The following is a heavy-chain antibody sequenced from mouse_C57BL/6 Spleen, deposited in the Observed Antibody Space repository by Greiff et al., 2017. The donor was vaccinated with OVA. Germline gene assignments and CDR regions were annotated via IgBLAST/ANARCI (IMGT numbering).Heavy chain of an antibody. V-gene: IGHV2-5*01. CDR2: IWRGGST. CDR1: GFSLTSYG. CDR3: AKTIYYGSYYAMDY. Sequence: VQLQESGPGLVQPSQSLSITCTVSGFSLTSYGVHWVRQSPGKGLEWLGVIWRGGSTDYNAAFMSRLSITKDNSKSQVFFKMNSLQADDTAIYYCAKTIYYGSYYAMDYWGQGTSVTVSS. D-gene: IGHD2-1*01. J-gene: IGHJ4*01.